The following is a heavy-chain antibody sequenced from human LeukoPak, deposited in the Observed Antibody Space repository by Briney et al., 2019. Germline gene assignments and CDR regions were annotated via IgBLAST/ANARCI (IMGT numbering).Heavy chain of an antibody. Sequence: SETLSLTCAVYGGSFSCYYWSWIRQPPGKGLEWIGEINHSGSTNYNPSLKSRVTISVNTSKNQFSLKLSSVTAADTAVYYCARGVGATNFDYWGQGTLVTVSS. CDR3: ARGVGATNFDY. V-gene: IGHV4-34*01. D-gene: IGHD1-26*01. CDR1: GGSFSCYY. CDR2: INHSGST. J-gene: IGHJ4*02.